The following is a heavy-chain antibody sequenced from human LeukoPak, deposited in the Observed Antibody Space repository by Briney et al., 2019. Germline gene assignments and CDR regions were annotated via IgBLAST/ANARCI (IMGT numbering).Heavy chain of an antibody. Sequence: KVQGRVTTTTDTSTNTAYMELRSLTSDDTAVYFCARHPGGATDLQHWGQGTLVTVSS. CDR3: ARHPGGATDLQH. D-gene: IGHD1-26*01. V-gene: IGHV1-18*01. J-gene: IGHJ1*01.